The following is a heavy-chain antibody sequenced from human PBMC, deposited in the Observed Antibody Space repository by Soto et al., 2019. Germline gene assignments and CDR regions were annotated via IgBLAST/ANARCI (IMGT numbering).Heavy chain of an antibody. CDR2: IKGSGGET. CDR3: ARGGDVVLMNAPLDH. V-gene: IGHV1-46*03. D-gene: IGHD2-21*01. J-gene: IGHJ5*02. CDR1: GYTFTNYY. Sequence: QVQLVQSGAEVKKPGASVKVSCKTSGYTFTNYYMHWVGQAPGQGLEWMGRIKGSGGETTYEQRFLGRVTMTSDTSTSTVYMEVSILRSEATAVYYCARGGDVVLMNAPLDHWGQGTLVTVSP.